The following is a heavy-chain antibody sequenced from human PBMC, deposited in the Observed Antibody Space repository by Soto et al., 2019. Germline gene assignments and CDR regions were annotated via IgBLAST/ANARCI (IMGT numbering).Heavy chain of an antibody. D-gene: IGHD3-22*01. CDR1: GFTFSSYA. J-gene: IGHJ4*02. CDR3: ARDGRGYDSSGYYGFLGFLGY. V-gene: IGHV3-30-3*01. Sequence: GGSLRLSCAASGFTFSSYAMHWVRQAPGKGLEWVAVISYDGSNKYYADSVKGRFTISRDNSKNTLYLQMNSLRAEDTAVYYCARDGRGYDSSGYYGFLGFLGYWGQGTLVTVSS. CDR2: ISYDGSNK.